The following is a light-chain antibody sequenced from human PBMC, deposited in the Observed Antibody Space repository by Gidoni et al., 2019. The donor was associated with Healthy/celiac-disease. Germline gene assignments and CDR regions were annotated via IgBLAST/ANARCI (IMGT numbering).Light chain of an antibody. Sequence: DIQMTQSPSSLSASVGDRVTITCRASQSISSYLNWYQQKPGKAPKLLIYAASSLQSGVPSRFSGSGSGTDFTLTISSLQTEDCATYYGQQSYSTPPYTFXQXTKLEIK. CDR2: AAS. CDR1: QSISSY. CDR3: QQSYSTPPYT. J-gene: IGKJ2*01. V-gene: IGKV1-39*01.